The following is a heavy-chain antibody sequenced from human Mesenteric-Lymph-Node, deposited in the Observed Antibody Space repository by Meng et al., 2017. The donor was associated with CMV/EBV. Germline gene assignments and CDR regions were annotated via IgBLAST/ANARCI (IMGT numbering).Heavy chain of an antibody. J-gene: IGHJ4*02. CDR3: ARDSETVWKTVMMVAASLFDY. CDR2: ISYDGTSK. D-gene: IGHD2-15*01. V-gene: IGHV3-30*03. CDR1: GFTFSSYG. Sequence: GESLKISCAASGFTFSSYGMHWVRRAPGKGLEWVAVISYDGTSKSYAESVGGRFTVSRDNSKNTLYLQMTSLRAEDTAVYYCARDSETVWKTVMMVAASLFDYWGQGIVVTVSS.